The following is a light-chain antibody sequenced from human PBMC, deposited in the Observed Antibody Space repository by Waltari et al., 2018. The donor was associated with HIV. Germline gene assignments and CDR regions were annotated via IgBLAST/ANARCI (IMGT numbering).Light chain of an antibody. CDR1: QSVTKN. V-gene: IGKV3-15*01. Sequence: EVVLTQSPATVSVSPGGRVILSCRASQSVTKNLAWYQQKPGQAPRLVICGASTRAAGVPARFTGRGSGTQFTLTISSLQYEDFAIYYCQQYHNYWTFGQGSK. J-gene: IGKJ1*01. CDR3: QQYHNYWT. CDR2: GAS.